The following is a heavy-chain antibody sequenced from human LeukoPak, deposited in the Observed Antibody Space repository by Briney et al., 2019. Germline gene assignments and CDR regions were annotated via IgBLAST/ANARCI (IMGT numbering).Heavy chain of an antibody. D-gene: IGHD6-19*01. CDR3: ARGPIAVAGNGSWDY. V-gene: IGHV1-69*05. Sequence: SVKVSCKASGGTFSSYAISWVRQAPGQGLEWMGRIIPIFGTANYAQKFQGRVTITTDESTSTAYMELSSLRSEDTAVYYCARGPIAVAGNGSWDYWGQGTLVTVSS. J-gene: IGHJ4*02. CDR2: IIPIFGTA. CDR1: GGTFSSYA.